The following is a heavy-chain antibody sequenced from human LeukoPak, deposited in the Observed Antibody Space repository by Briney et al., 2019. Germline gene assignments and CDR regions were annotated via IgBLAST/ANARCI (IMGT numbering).Heavy chain of an antibody. CDR3: ARDSGYCSSTSCFGAPVYYNWFDP. D-gene: IGHD2-2*01. Sequence: RASVKVSCKASGYTFTSYYMHWVRQAPGQGLEWMGIINPSGGSTSYAQKFQGRVTMTRATSTSTVYMELSSLRSEDTAVYYCARDSGYCSSTSCFGAPVYYNWFDPWGQGTLVTVSS. J-gene: IGHJ5*02. V-gene: IGHV1-46*01. CDR1: GYTFTSYY. CDR2: INPSGGST.